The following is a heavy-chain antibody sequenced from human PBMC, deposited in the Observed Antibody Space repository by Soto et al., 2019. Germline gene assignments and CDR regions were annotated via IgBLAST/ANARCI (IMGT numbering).Heavy chain of an antibody. CDR2: IKEDASEK. D-gene: IGHD2-21*01. V-gene: IGHV3-7*01. CDR3: SRDGEEHVSTQYSYYGMDV. J-gene: IGHJ6*02. CDR1: GFTFSCFG. Sequence: PGGSLRLSCVASGFTFSCFGMNWVRQAPGKGLEWVANIKEDASEKYYVDSVKGRFTISSDNAKNSLYLQVNSLRAEDTAVYYCSRDGEEHVSTQYSYYGMDVWGQGTTVTVSS.